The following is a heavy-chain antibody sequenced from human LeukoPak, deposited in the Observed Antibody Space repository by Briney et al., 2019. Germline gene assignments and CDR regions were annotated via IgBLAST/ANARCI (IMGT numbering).Heavy chain of an antibody. CDR2: ISSSSSYI. D-gene: IGHD1-20*01. Sequence: GGSLRLSCAVSGFTFSRYSMNWVRQAPGKGLEWVSSISSSSSYIYYADSVKGRFTISRDNAKNSLYLQMNSLRAEDTAVYYCAGEGADNWNDVVWGQGTLVTVSS. CDR1: GFTFSRYS. CDR3: AGEGADNWNDVV. J-gene: IGHJ4*02. V-gene: IGHV3-21*01.